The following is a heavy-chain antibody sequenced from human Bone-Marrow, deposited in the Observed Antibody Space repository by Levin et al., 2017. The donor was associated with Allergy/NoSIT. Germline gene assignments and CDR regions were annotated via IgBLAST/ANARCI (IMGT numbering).Heavy chain of an antibody. CDR2: ITSSGSYI. D-gene: IGHD5-12*01. V-gene: IGHV3-21*01. CDR3: ARGLEYSGLP. CDR1: GFTFSTYS. J-gene: IGHJ5*02. Sequence: GESLKISCAASGFTFSTYSMNWVRQAPGKGLDWVSSITSSGSYIYYADSVKGRFTISRDNAKNSLYLQMNSLRVADTAVYYCARGLEYSGLPWGQGTLVTVSS.